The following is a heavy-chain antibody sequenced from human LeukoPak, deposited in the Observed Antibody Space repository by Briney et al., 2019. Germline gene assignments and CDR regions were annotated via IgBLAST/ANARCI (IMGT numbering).Heavy chain of an antibody. Sequence: GASVNVSCKASGYTFSSYGISWVRQAPGQGLEWMGWTNAYNGFTDYARSLQGRVTIPTDTSTSTAYMEMRSLRTDDTAVYYCARVKKEQWLANYFDNWGQGTLVTVSS. CDR1: GYTFSSYG. CDR3: ARVKKEQWLANYFDN. J-gene: IGHJ4*02. V-gene: IGHV1-18*04. CDR2: TNAYNGFT. D-gene: IGHD6-19*01.